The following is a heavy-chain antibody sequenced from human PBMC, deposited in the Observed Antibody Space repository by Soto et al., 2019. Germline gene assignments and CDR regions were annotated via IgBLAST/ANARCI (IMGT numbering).Heavy chain of an antibody. CDR2: ISSSSSYT. Sequence: PGGSLRLSCAASGFTFSSYSMNWVRQAPGKGLEWVSSISSSSSYTYYAGSVKGRFTISRDNSKNTLYLQMSRLRGDDTAVYFCAKSPPGGGCSYFDSWGQGTLVTVSS. CDR1: GFTFSSYS. V-gene: IGHV3-21*04. D-gene: IGHD2-15*01. J-gene: IGHJ4*02. CDR3: AKSPPGGGCSYFDS.